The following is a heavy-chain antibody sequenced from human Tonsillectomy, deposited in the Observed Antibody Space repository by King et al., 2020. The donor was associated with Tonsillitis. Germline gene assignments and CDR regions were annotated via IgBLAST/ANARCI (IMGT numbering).Heavy chain of an antibody. CDR1: GFSLSDYG. J-gene: IGHJ4*02. Sequence: QLVQSGGGVVQPGRSLRLSCAVSGFSLSDYGMSWIRQPPGKGLEWVAYIRGDGTNKYYGDSVTGRFTISRDDSRNTLYLQMNSLRSEDTAVYYCAKRRRGSSGYYSGFDTWGKGTLVTVSS. CDR2: IRGDGTNK. CDR3: AKRRRGSSGYYSGFDT. V-gene: IGHV3-30*02. D-gene: IGHD3-22*01.